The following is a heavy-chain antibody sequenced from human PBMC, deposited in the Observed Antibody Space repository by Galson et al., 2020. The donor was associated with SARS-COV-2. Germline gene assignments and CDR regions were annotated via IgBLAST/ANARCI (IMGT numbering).Heavy chain of an antibody. CDR3: AKDLNTMVQGVMDY. CDR1: GFTFSSYG. Sequence: GGSLRLSCAASGFTFSSYGMHWVRQAPGKGLEWVAFIRYDGSNKYYADSVKGRFTISRDNSKNTLYLQMNSLRAEDTAVYYCAKDLNTMVQGVMDYWGQGTLVTVSS. CDR2: IRYDGSNK. J-gene: IGHJ4*02. V-gene: IGHV3-30*02. D-gene: IGHD3-10*01.